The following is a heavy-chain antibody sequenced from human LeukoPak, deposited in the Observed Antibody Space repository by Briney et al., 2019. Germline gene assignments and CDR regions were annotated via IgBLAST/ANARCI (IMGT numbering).Heavy chain of an antibody. CDR1: GFTFSNYA. Sequence: PGGSLRLSCAASGFTFSNYAMSWVRQAPGKGLEWVSAISGSGGNTYYADSVKGRFTISRHNSKITLYLQMNSRRAEDTAVYYCAKEGYAAGWVDYWGRGTLVTVSS. CDR3: AKEGYAAGWVDY. J-gene: IGHJ4*02. CDR2: ISGSGGNT. D-gene: IGHD6-19*01. V-gene: IGHV3-23*01.